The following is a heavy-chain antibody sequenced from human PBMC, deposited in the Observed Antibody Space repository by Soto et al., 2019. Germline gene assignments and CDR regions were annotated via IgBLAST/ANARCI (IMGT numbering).Heavy chain of an antibody. CDR1: GGTFSSYA. CDR3: ARDKSGDSSGWYPNPPYGMDV. J-gene: IGHJ6*02. Sequence: QVQLVQSGAEVKKPGSSAKVSCKASGGTFSSYAISWVRQAPGQGLEWMGGIIPIFGTANYAQKFQGRVTITADESTSTAYMELSSLRSEDTAVYYCARDKSGDSSGWYPNPPYGMDVWGQGTTVTVSS. D-gene: IGHD6-19*01. V-gene: IGHV1-69*01. CDR2: IIPIFGTA.